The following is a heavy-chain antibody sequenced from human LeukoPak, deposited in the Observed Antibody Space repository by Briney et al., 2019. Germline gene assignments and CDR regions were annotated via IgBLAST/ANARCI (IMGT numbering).Heavy chain of an antibody. Sequence: EASVNVSCKASGGTFSSYAISWVRQAPGQGLEWMGGIIPIFGTANYAQKFQGRVTITADESTSTAYMELSSLRSEDTAVYYCASILHYCSSTSCHNDAFDIWGQGTMVTVSS. J-gene: IGHJ3*02. CDR3: ASILHYCSSTSCHNDAFDI. D-gene: IGHD2-2*01. CDR2: IIPIFGTA. CDR1: GGTFSSYA. V-gene: IGHV1-69*01.